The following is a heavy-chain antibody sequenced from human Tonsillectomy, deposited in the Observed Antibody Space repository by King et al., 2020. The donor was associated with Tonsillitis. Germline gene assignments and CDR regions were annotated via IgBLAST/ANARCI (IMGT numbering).Heavy chain of an antibody. J-gene: IGHJ4*02. CDR2: INPNSGGT. CDR1: GYTFTAYF. Sequence: QLVQSGAEVKKPGASVKVSCKASGYTFTAYFMHWVRQAPGQGLEWMGWINPNSGGTKYEQRFQGRVTMTSDTSISTAYMDLSRLKSDDTAVYFCASSYSSVFFGLDCWGQGTLVTVSS. CDR3: ASSYSSVFFGLDC. D-gene: IGHD3-22*01. V-gene: IGHV1-2*02.